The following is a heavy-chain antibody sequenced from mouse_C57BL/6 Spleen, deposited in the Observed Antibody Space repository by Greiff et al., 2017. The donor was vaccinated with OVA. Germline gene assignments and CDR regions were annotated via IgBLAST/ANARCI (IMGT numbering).Heavy chain of an antibody. D-gene: IGHD1-1*01. J-gene: IGHJ4*01. CDR2: ISSGSSTI. CDR3: ARVTTVVAPRYAMDY. V-gene: IGHV5-17*01. CDR1: GFTFSDYG. Sequence: DVKLVESGGGLVKPGGSLKLSCAASGFTFSDYGMHWVRQAPEKGLEWVAYISSGSSTIYYADTVKGRFTISRDNAKNTLFLQMTSLRSEDTAMYYCARVTTVVAPRYAMDYWGQGTSVTVSS.